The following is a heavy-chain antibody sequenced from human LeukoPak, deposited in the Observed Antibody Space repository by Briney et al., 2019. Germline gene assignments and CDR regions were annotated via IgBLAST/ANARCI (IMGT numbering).Heavy chain of an antibody. D-gene: IGHD3-10*01. CDR1: GFTVSSNY. CDR2: IYSGGST. V-gene: IGHV3-53*01. J-gene: IGHJ4*02. CDR3: ARDRVTMVRGVTPEYYFDY. Sequence: GGSLRLSCAASGFTVSSNYMSWVRQAPGKGLEWVSVIYSGGSTYYADSVKGRFTISRDNSKNTLYLQMNSLRAEDTAVYYCARDRVTMVRGVTPEYYFDYWGQGTLVTVSS.